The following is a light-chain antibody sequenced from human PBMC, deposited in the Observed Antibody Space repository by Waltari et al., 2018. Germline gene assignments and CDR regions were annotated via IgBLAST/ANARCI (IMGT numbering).Light chain of an antibody. V-gene: IGLV2-23*01. CDR1: SSDVGNFNL. CDR2: EAT. CDR3: CSYAGSSSPRL. J-gene: IGLJ3*02. Sequence: QSALTQPASVSGSPGQSITISCTGSSSDVGNFNLVSWYQLHPGKAPKLLIFEATKRPSGLSYPFSGSKSGNTASLTISGLQAEDEADYFCCSYAGSSSPRLFGGGTKLSVL.